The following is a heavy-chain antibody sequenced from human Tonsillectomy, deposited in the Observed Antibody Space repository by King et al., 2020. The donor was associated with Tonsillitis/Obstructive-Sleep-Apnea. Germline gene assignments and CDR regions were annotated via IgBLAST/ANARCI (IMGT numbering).Heavy chain of an antibody. Sequence: VQLVESGGGVVQPGRSLRLSCAASGFTFSSYAMHWVRQAPGKGLEWVAVISYDGSNKYYADSVKGRFTISRDNSKNTLYLQMNSLRAEDTTVFYCARDRTYYYGSGSFAYWGQGTLVTVSS. CDR3: ARDRTYYYGSGSFAY. V-gene: IGHV3-30*04. D-gene: IGHD3-10*01. CDR1: GFTFSSYA. J-gene: IGHJ4*02. CDR2: ISYDGSNK.